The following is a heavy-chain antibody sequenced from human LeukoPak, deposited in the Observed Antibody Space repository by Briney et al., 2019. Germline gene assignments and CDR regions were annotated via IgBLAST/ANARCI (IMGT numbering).Heavy chain of an antibody. V-gene: IGHV1-18*01. CDR3: AGKGSGWTRGAFDI. Sequence: ASVKVSCKASGYTFTSYGISWVRQAPGQGLEWMGWISAYNGNTNYAQKLQGRVTMTTDTSTSTAYMELRSLRSDDTAVYYCAGKGSGWTRGAFDIWGQGTMVTVSS. CDR1: GYTFTSYG. D-gene: IGHD6-19*01. J-gene: IGHJ3*02. CDR2: ISAYNGNT.